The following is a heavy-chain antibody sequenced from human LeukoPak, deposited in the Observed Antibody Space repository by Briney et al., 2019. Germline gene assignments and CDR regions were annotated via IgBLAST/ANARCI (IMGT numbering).Heavy chain of an antibody. Sequence: PGVSLRLSCAASGFTFSSYGMHWVRQAPGKGLEWVAFIRYDGSNKYYADSVKGRCTISRDNSKNTLYLQMNSLRAEDTAVYYCAKDRLRYCSSTSCRGGFDYWGQGTLVTVSS. D-gene: IGHD2-2*01. V-gene: IGHV3-30*02. CDR2: IRYDGSNK. J-gene: IGHJ4*02. CDR1: GFTFSSYG. CDR3: AKDRLRYCSSTSCRGGFDY.